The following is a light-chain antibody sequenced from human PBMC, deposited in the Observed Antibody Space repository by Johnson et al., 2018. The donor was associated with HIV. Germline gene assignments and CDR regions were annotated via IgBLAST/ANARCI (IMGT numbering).Light chain of an antibody. CDR3: GTWDSSLSAEV. CDR2: DNN. V-gene: IGLV1-51*01. Sequence: QLVLTQPPSVSAAPGQKVTISCSGSSSNIGNNFVSWYQQFPGTAPKLLIYDNNKRPSGIPDRFSGSKSVTSATLGITGLQTGDEADYYCGTWDSSLSAEVFGTGTKVTVL. J-gene: IGLJ1*01. CDR1: SSNIGNNF.